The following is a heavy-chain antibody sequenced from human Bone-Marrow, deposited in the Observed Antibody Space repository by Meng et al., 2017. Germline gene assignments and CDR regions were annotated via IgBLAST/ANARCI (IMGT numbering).Heavy chain of an antibody. J-gene: IGHJ3*02. V-gene: IGHV5-51*01. D-gene: IGHD3-10*01. CDR1: GYSFTSYW. CDR3: ASLRRVLLWFGGGFEDAFDI. CDR2: IYPGDSDT. Sequence: GESLKISCKGSGYSFTSYWIGWVRQMPGKGLEWMGIIYPGDSDTRYSPSFQGQVTISADKSISTAYLQWSSLKASDTAMYYCASLRRVLLWFGGGFEDAFDIWGQGTVVTVSS.